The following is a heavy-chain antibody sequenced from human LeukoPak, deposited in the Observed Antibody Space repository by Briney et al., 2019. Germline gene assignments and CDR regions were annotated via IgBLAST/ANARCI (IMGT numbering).Heavy chain of an antibody. J-gene: IGHJ6*02. CDR3: AREVAAWDYYGMDV. V-gene: IGHV3-30*14. CDR2: ISYDGSNK. CDR1: GFTFSSYA. D-gene: IGHD6-13*01. Sequence: PGRSLRLSCAASGFTFSSYAMHWVRQAPGKGLEWVAVISYDGSNKYYADSVKGRFTISRDNSKNTLYLQMNSLRAEDTAVYYCAREVAAWDYYGMDVWGQGTTVTVSS.